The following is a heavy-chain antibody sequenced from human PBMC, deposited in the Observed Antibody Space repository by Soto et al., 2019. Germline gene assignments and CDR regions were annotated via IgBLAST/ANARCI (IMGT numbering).Heavy chain of an antibody. CDR2: IKFDGSVK. V-gene: IGHV3-7*01. CDR3: AGALENPYFYYGLNV. J-gene: IGHJ6*02. D-gene: IGHD1-1*01. CDR1: GFPFTNYW. Sequence: GGSLRLSCAASGFPFTNYWMTWVRQPPGKGLEWVANIKFDGSVKYYVDSVKGRFTISRDNAKNSLFLQMNSLRAEDTATYYCAGALENPYFYYGLNVWGQGTTVTVSS.